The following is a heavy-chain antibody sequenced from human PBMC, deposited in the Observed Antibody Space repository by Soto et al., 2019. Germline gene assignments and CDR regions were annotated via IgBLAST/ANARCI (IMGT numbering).Heavy chain of an antibody. CDR2: ISAYNGNT. Sequence: ASVKVSCKASGYTFTSYGISWVRQAPGQGLEWMGWISAYNGNTNYAQKLQGRVTMTTDTSTSTAYMELRSLRSDDTAVYSCARDDLWGGGASTRPYYFDYWGQGTLVTVSS. V-gene: IGHV1-18*01. CDR3: ARDDLWGGGASTRPYYFDY. CDR1: GYTFTSYG. D-gene: IGHD3-3*01. J-gene: IGHJ4*02.